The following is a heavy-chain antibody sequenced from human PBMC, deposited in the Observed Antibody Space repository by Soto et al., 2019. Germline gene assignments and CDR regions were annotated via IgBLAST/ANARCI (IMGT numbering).Heavy chain of an antibody. V-gene: IGHV1-3*01. CDR3: ARDDSGFSGSHYIDYFNY. D-gene: IGHD1-26*01. Sequence: ASVKVSCKASGYTFTGYAMHWVRRAPGQRLEWMGWINAGNGNTKYSQKFQGRVTITRGTSASTAYMELSSLRSEDTAVYYCARDDSGFSGSHYIDYFNYWGQGALVTAPQ. CDR1: GYTFTGYA. J-gene: IGHJ4*02. CDR2: INAGNGNT.